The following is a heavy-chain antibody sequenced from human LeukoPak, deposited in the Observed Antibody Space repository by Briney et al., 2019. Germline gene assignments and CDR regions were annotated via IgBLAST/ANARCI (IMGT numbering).Heavy chain of an antibody. CDR1: GYSFTSYW. D-gene: IGHD3-10*01. Sequence: GESLKISCKGSGYSFTSYWIGWVRQMPGKGLEWMGIIYPGDSDTRYSPSFQGQVTISADKSISTAYLQWSSLKASDTAMYYCARHSDGSGTYHDYMDVWGKGTTVTISS. V-gene: IGHV5-51*01. CDR2: IYPGDSDT. CDR3: ARHSDGSGTYHDYMDV. J-gene: IGHJ6*03.